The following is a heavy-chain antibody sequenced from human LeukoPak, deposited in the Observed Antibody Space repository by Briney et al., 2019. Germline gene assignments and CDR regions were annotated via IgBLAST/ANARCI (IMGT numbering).Heavy chain of an antibody. Sequence: PSETLSLTCTVSGGSISSYYWSWIRQPPGKGLEWIGYIYYSGSTNYNPSLKSRVTISVDTSKNQFSLKLSSVTAADTAVYYCARAAEEWLQKPYYFDYWGQGTLVTVSS. CDR1: GGSISSYY. D-gene: IGHD5-12*01. J-gene: IGHJ4*02. CDR3: ARAAEEWLQKPYYFDY. V-gene: IGHV4-59*01. CDR2: IYYSGST.